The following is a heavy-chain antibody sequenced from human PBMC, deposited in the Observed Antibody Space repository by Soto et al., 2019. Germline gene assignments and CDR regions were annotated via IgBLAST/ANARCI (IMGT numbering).Heavy chain of an antibody. V-gene: IGHV3-11*06. CDR2: ISSSSSYT. J-gene: IGHJ4*02. D-gene: IGHD3-10*02. CDR3: AWGGYYVSG. CDR1: GFTFSDYY. Sequence: GGSLRLSCAVSGFTFSDYYMSWIRQAPGKGLEWVSYISSSSSYTNYADSVKGRFAISRDNAKNSLYLQMHSLKAEDTAVYYYAWGGYYVSGWGQGTLVTVSS.